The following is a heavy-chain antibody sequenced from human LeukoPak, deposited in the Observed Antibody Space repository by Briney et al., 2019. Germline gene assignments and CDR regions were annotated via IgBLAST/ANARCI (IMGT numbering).Heavy chain of an antibody. CDR1: GYTFTSYG. CDR2: ISAYNGNT. J-gene: IGHJ4*02. Sequence: ASVKVSCKASGYTFTSYGISWVRQAPGQGLEWMGWISAYNGNTNYAQKLQGRVTMTTDTSTSTAHMELRSLRSDDTAVYYCARSLLSRTGSGYYIWGQGTLVTVSS. V-gene: IGHV1-18*01. D-gene: IGHD3-22*01. CDR3: ARSLLSRTGSGYYI.